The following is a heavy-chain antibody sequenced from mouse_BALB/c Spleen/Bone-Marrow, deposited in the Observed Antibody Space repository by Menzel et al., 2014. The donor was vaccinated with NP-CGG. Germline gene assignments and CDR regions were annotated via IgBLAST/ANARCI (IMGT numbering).Heavy chain of an antibody. CDR3: ARGISYHFDY. Sequence: VQLQLSGAELMKPGASVKISCKATGYIFSSYWIEWVKQRPGHGLEWIGEILPGISTNYNEKFKGKATSTADTSSNTAYMQLSSLTSEDSAVYYCARGISYHFDYWGQGTTLTVSS. V-gene: IGHV1-9*01. D-gene: IGHD5-1*01. CDR2: ILPGIST. CDR1: GYIFSSYW. J-gene: IGHJ2*01.